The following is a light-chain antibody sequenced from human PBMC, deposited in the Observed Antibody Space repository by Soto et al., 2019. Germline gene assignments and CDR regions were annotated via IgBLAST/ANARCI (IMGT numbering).Light chain of an antibody. CDR3: CSYAGSSTYL. Sequence: QSVLTQPASVSGSPGQSITISCTGTSSEVGSYNLVSWYQQHPGKAPKLMIYEVSKRPSGVSNRFSGSKSGNTASLTISGLQAEDEADYYCCSYAGSSTYLFGGGTKLTVL. V-gene: IGLV2-23*02. J-gene: IGLJ2*01. CDR2: EVS. CDR1: SSEVGSYNL.